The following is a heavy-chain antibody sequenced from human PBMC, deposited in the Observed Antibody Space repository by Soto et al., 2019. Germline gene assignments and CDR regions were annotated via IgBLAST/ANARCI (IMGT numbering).Heavy chain of an antibody. V-gene: IGHV4-39*01. CDR2: MYYTGST. CDR1: GGSITGSNYY. CDR3: ARASNYYDSSGFSRNFDY. D-gene: IGHD3-22*01. J-gene: IGHJ4*02. Sequence: PSETLSLTCTVSGGSITGSNYYWGWIRQPPGKGLEWIGTMYYTGSTYYNPSLRSRVTISIDTSKNQFSLKLNSVTAADTAVYYCARASNYYDSSGFSRNFDYWGQGTQVTVSS.